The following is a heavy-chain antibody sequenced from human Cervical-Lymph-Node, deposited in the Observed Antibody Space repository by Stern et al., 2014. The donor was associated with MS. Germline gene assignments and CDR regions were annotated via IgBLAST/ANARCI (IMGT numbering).Heavy chain of an antibody. V-gene: IGHV1-2*06. D-gene: IGHD3-16*02. J-gene: IGHJ4*02. CDR2: IDPGSVAT. Sequence: VQLVEAGAEVKKPGASVKVSCKASGYRFSTFYLHWLRQAPGQGLQWIGRIDPGSVATNSSHTFQGRLTMTRDRSITTAYLELSGLRSDDTAVYYCARIYCSGDECYHSFDTWGQGTLVTVSS. CDR3: ARIYCSGDECYHSFDT. CDR1: GYRFSTFY.